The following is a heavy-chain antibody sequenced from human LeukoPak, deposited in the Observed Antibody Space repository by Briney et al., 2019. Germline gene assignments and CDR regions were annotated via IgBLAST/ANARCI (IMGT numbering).Heavy chain of an antibody. Sequence: ASETLSLTCSVSGDSISSSSYYWGWIRQPPGKGLEWIGSIFYSGSTYYNPSLKSRVTISVHTSKNQFSLKLSSVTAADTAVYYCARPLYEEVVMGAFDIWGQGTMVTVSS. V-gene: IGHV4-39*07. CDR2: IFYSGST. CDR1: GDSISSSSYY. CDR3: ARPLYEEVVMGAFDI. D-gene: IGHD3-22*01. J-gene: IGHJ3*02.